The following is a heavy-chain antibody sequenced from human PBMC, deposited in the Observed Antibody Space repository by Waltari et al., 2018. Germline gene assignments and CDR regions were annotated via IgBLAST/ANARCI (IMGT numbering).Heavy chain of an antibody. J-gene: IGHJ4*02. CDR1: GGSFSGYY. CDR2: INHSGSN. D-gene: IGHD5-12*01. CDR3: ARGGGYSGYDSGDY. Sequence: QVQLQQWGAGLLKPSETLSLTCAVYGGSFSGYYWSWIRQPPGKGLEWIGEINHSGSNNYNPSLNSRVTISVDTSKNQFYLKLSSVTAADTAVYYCARGGGYSGYDSGDYWGQGTLVTVSS. V-gene: IGHV4-34*01.